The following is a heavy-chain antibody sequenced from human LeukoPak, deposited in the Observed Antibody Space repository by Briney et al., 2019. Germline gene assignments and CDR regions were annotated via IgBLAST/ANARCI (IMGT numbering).Heavy chain of an antibody. CDR3: AIRSVEYSSFRRL. Sequence: GGSLRLSCAASEFTFSDYYMSWIRQAPGKGLEWVSYISYSGDTIYYADSVKGRFTVSRDNAKNSLYLQMNSLRAEDTAVYYCAIRSVEYSSFRRLWGQGTLVTVSS. J-gene: IGHJ4*02. V-gene: IGHV3-11*04. CDR2: ISYSGDTI. CDR1: EFTFSDYY. D-gene: IGHD6-6*01.